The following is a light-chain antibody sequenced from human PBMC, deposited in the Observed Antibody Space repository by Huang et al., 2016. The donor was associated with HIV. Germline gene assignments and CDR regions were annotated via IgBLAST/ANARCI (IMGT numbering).Light chain of an antibody. Sequence: AIQMTQSPSSLSASVGDRVTITCRASQAIRNDLGWYQHRPGKAPKLLIYAASELQSWVPLRFRGSGSGTDFTLTISSLQPEDVGTYYCLQDFNYPRTFGQGTTVKI. J-gene: IGKJ1*01. CDR1: QAIRND. CDR2: AAS. CDR3: LQDFNYPRT. V-gene: IGKV1-6*01.